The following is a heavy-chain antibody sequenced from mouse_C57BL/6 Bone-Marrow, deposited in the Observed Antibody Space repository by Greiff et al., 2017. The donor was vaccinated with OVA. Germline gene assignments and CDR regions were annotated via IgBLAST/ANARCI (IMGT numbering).Heavy chain of an antibody. D-gene: IGHD2-2*01. CDR2: INPSSGYT. J-gene: IGHJ4*01. V-gene: IGHV1-7*01. CDR1: GYTFTSYW. CDR3: ARVVTTRTYAMDY. Sequence: QVQLQQSGAELAKPGASVKLSCKASGYTFTSYWMHWVKQRPGQGLEWIGYINPSSGYTKYNQKFKDKATLTADKSSSTAYIQLSSLTYVDSAVYYFARVVTTRTYAMDYWGQGTTVTVSS.